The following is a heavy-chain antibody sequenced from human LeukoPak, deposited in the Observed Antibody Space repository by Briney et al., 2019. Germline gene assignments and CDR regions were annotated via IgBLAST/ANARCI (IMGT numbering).Heavy chain of an antibody. J-gene: IGHJ4*02. V-gene: IGHV4-39*07. D-gene: IGHD4-17*01. CDR3: ARTRRGPHYGPMDY. Sequence: SETLSLTCTVSGGSISSSSYYWGWIRQPPGKGLEWIGSIYYSGSTYYNPSLKSRVTISVDKSKNQFSLKLSSVTAADTAVYYCARTRRGPHYGPMDYWGQGTLVTVSS. CDR1: GGSISSSSYY. CDR2: IYYSGST.